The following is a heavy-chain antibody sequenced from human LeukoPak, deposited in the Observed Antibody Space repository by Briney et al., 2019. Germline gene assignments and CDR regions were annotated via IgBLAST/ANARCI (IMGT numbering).Heavy chain of an antibody. D-gene: IGHD3-22*01. CDR1: GFIVSSNY. V-gene: IGHV3-53*01. CDR2: IYSGGST. CDR3: ARGDSSGYPIDY. Sequence: GGSLRLSCAASGFIVSSNYMSWVRQAPGKGLEWVSVIYSGGSTYYADSVKGRFTISRDNSKNTLYLQMNSLRAEDTSVYYCARGDSSGYPIDYGGQGTLVTVSS. J-gene: IGHJ4*02.